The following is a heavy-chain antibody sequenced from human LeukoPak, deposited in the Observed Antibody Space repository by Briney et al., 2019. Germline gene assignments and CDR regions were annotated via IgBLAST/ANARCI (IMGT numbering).Heavy chain of an antibody. V-gene: IGHV3-53*01. D-gene: IGHD6-13*01. CDR3: ARAVYPQQPFDY. CDR1: GFTFSSYA. Sequence: GRSLRLSCAASGFTFSSYAMHWVRQAPGKGLEWVSFIYSGGNTYYADSVKGRFTISRDNSKNTLYLQMNSLRAEDTAVYYCARAVYPQQPFDYWGQGTLVTVSS. CDR2: IYSGGNT. J-gene: IGHJ4*02.